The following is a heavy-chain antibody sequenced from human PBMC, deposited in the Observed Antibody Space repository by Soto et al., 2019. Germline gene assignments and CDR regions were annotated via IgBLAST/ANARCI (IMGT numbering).Heavy chain of an antibody. D-gene: IGHD2-8*01. J-gene: IGHJ6*02. Sequence: EVQLVESGGGLVQPGGSLRLSCAASGFTFSSYSINWVRQAPGTGLEWFSYITSDSSTISYADSVKGRFTVSRDNAKNSLYLQMNSLRDEDTAVYYCARVGRCVYGMDVWGQGTSVTVSS. CDR2: ITSDSSTI. V-gene: IGHV3-48*02. CDR3: ARVGRCVYGMDV. CDR1: GFTFSSYS.